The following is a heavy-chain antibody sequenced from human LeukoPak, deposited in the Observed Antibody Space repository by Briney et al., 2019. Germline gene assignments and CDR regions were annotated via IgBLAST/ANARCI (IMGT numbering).Heavy chain of an antibody. Sequence: GGSLRLSCAASGFTFSSYAMSWVRQAPGKGLEWVSAISGSGGSTYYADSVKGRFTISRDNSKNSLYLQMNSLRAEDTALYYCARAAHYGDYALVKYYFDYWGQGTLVTVSS. J-gene: IGHJ4*02. CDR3: ARAAHYGDYALVKYYFDY. V-gene: IGHV3-23*01. CDR1: GFTFSSYA. CDR2: ISGSGGST. D-gene: IGHD4-17*01.